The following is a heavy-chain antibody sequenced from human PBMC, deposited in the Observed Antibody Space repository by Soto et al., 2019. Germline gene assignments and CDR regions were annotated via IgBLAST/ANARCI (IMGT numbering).Heavy chain of an antibody. CDR3: ARDRTQGYCSGGSCYELYLEP. V-gene: IGHV3-48*01. D-gene: IGHD2-15*01. CDR1: GFTFSSYS. CDR2: ISSSSSTI. J-gene: IGHJ5*02. Sequence: GGSLRLSCAASGFTFSSYSMNWVRQAPGKGLEWVSYISSSSSTIYYADSVKGRFTISRDNAKNSLYLQMNSLRAEDTAVYYCARDRTQGYCSGGSCYELYLEPWGQGTLVTVS.